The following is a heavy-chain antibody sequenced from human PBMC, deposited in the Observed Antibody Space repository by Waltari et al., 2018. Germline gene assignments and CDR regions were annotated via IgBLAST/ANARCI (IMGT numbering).Heavy chain of an antibody. CDR1: GFTFSSYS. Sequence: EVQLVESGGGLVKPGGSLRLSCAASGFTFSSYSMKWVRQAPGKGLEWVSSISSSSSYIYYADSVKGRFTISRDNAKNSLYLQMNSLRAEDTAVYYCEAVDIVARNEDYWGQGTLVTVSS. CDR2: ISSSSSYI. V-gene: IGHV3-21*01. J-gene: IGHJ4*02. D-gene: IGHD5-12*01. CDR3: EAVDIVARNEDY.